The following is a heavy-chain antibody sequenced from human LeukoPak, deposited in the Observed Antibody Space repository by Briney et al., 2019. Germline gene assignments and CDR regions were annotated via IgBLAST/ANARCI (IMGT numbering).Heavy chain of an antibody. CDR3: ARGSPSRTSFGDLLRFDY. Sequence: PSETLSLTCAVYGGSFSGYYWSWIRQPPGKGLEWIGGINHSGSTNYNPSLKSRVTISVDTSKNQFSLKLSSVTAADTAVYYCARGSPSRTSFGDLLRFDYWGQGTLVTVSS. D-gene: IGHD3-10*01. CDR1: GGSFSGYY. J-gene: IGHJ4*02. CDR2: INHSGST. V-gene: IGHV4-34*01.